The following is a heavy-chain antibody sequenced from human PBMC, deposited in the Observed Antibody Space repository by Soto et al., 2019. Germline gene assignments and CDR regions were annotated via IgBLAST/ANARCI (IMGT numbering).Heavy chain of an antibody. CDR1: GGTFSSYD. CDR3: ARAGCSGGSCYSASYYYGMDV. CDR2: IIPIFGTA. D-gene: IGHD2-15*01. Sequence: QVQLVQSGAEVKKPGASVKVSCKASGGTFSSYDISWVRQAPGQGLEWMGGIIPIFGTANYAQKFQGRVTITADESTSTAYMELSILRSEDTAVYYCARAGCSGGSCYSASYYYGMDVWGQGTTVTVSS. J-gene: IGHJ6*02. V-gene: IGHV1-69*01.